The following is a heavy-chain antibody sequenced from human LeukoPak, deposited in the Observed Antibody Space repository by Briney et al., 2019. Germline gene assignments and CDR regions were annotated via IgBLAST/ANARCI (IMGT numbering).Heavy chain of an antibody. CDR1: GGSISNYY. V-gene: IGHV4-59*12. CDR3: AREPDP. CDR2: IYYSGGT. J-gene: IGHJ5*02. Sequence: PSETLSLTCTVSGGSISNYYWSWIRQPPGKGLEWIGYIYYSGGTNYDPSLRSRVTISVDTSKNQFSLKLSSVTAADTAVYYCAREPDPWGQGALVTVSS.